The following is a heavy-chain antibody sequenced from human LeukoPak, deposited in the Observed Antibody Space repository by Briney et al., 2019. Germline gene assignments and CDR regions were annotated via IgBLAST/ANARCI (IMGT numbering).Heavy chain of an antibody. J-gene: IGHJ5*02. V-gene: IGHV1-2*06. Sequence: GASVKVSCKASGYTFTGYYMHWVRQAPGQGLEWIGRIDPNSGDTNFAQKFQGRVTMTRDTSITTAYMELSRLRSEDTAVYYCARGIQLERRGDWFDPWGQGTLVTVSS. D-gene: IGHD1-1*01. CDR1: GYTFTGYY. CDR3: ARGIQLERRGDWFDP. CDR2: IDPNSGDT.